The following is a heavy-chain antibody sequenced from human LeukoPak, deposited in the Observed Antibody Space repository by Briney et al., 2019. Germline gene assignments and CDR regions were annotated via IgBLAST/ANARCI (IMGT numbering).Heavy chain of an antibody. CDR2: IIPIFGTA. V-gene: IGHV1-69*01. CDR1: GGTFISYA. CDR3: ARDPYYYDSSGYFDY. D-gene: IGHD3-22*01. Sequence: SVKVSCKASGGTFISYAISWVRQAPGQGLEWMGGIIPIFGTANYAQKFQGRVTITADESTSTAYMELSSLRSEDTAVYYCARDPYYYDSSGYFDYWGQGTLVTVSS. J-gene: IGHJ4*02.